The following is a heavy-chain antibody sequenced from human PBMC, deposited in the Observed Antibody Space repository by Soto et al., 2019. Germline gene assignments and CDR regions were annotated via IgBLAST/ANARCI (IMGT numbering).Heavy chain of an antibody. J-gene: IGHJ4*02. V-gene: IGHV4-59*01. Sequence: SETLSLTCTVSGGSISSYYWIWIRQPPGEGLEWIGYIYHTGSTNYNPSLKSRITLSADTSKNQFSLKLSSVTAADTAMYYCARVDSSGSYFDHWXQGTLVTVSS. D-gene: IGHD3-22*01. CDR3: ARVDSSGSYFDH. CDR1: GGSISSYY. CDR2: IYHTGST.